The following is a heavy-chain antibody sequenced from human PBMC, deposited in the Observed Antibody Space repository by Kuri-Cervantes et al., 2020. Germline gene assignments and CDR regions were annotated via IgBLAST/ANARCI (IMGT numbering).Heavy chain of an antibody. CDR2: INAGNGNT. V-gene: IGHV1-3*01. CDR1: GYASSRYA. J-gene: IGHJ4*02. D-gene: IGHD5-12*01. Sequence: ASVKVSCKASGYASSRYAVHWVRQAPGQRFEWMGWINAGNGNTRYSQKLQGRVTFTRDTSASTIYMELSSLKFEDTAVYYCAREVSGYMERYFDSWGQGALVTVSS. CDR3: AREVSGYMERYFDS.